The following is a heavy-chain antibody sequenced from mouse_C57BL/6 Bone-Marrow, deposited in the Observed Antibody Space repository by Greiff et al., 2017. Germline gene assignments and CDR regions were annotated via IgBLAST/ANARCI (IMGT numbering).Heavy chain of an antibody. Sequence: QVQLKQSGAELARPGASVKLSCKASGYTFTSYGISWVKQRTGQGLEWIGEIYPGSGSTNYNEKFKSKATLTVDTSSSTAYMQLSSLTSEDSAVYYCARAGTDYWGQGTTLTVSS. CDR2: IYPGSGST. V-gene: IGHV1-81*01. CDR1: GYTFTSYG. D-gene: IGHD3-3*01. J-gene: IGHJ2*01. CDR3: ARAGTDY.